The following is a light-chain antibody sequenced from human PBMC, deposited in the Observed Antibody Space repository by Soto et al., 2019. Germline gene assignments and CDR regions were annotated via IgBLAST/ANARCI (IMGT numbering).Light chain of an antibody. J-gene: IGKJ1*01. V-gene: IGKV1-5*03. Sequence: DIQMTQSPSILSASVGDRVTITCRASQSIGSWLAWYQQKPGKAPNLLIYKASSLESGVPPRFSGSGSGTELTLTVSSLQPDDFATYYCQQYHSYPWTFGQGTKVDIK. CDR3: QQYHSYPWT. CDR2: KAS. CDR1: QSIGSW.